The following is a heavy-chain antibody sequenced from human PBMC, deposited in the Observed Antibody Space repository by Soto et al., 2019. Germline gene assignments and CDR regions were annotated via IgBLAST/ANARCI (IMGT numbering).Heavy chain of an antibody. CDR3: ARAYSSGWFYYYYYGMDV. CDR2: INHSGST. D-gene: IGHD6-19*01. Sequence: PSETLSLTCAVYGGSFSGYYWSWIRQPPGKGLEWIGEINHSGSTNYNPSLKSRVTISVDTSKNQFSLKLSSVTAADTAVYYCARAYSSGWFYYYYYGMDVWGQGTTVTVS. CDR1: GGSFSGYY. V-gene: IGHV4-34*01. J-gene: IGHJ6*02.